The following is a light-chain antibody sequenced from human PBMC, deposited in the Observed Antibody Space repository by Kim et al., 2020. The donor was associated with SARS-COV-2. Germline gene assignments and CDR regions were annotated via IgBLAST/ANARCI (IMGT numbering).Light chain of an antibody. Sequence: SYELTQSPSVSVAPGATARIPCGGDNIGRKVVPWYQQKPGQAPVMVINYDTDRPSGTPERISGSNSGNTATLTINRVEAGDEADYYCQVWDSSSDQWVFGGGTTLTVL. CDR1: NIGRKV. CDR2: YDT. J-gene: IGLJ3*02. V-gene: IGLV3-21*04. CDR3: QVWDSSSDQWV.